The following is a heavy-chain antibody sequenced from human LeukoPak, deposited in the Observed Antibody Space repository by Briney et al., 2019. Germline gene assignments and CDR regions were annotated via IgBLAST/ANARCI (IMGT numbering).Heavy chain of an antibody. CDR1: GYSFAGYW. V-gene: IGHV5-51*01. CDR3: ARHNNWAFDY. D-gene: IGHD1-20*01. Sequence: GESLKISCKASGYSFAGYWIGWVRQPSGKGLEWMAIIHPNDASTIYSPSFQGQVTISADRSITTAYLQWNTLQASDTAIYYCARHNNWAFDYWDRGTLLTVSS. J-gene: IGHJ4*02. CDR2: IHPNDAST.